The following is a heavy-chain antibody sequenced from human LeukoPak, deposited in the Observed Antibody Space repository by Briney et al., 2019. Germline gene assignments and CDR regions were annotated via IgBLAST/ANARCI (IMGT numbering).Heavy chain of an antibody. CDR2: ISGRGGST. CDR3: AKSMTTVTTLKYYYYMDV. CDR1: GFTFSSYA. V-gene: IGHV3-23*01. D-gene: IGHD4-17*01. Sequence: GRSRRLSCAASGFTFSSYAMSWVRQAPGKGLGWVSAISGRGGSTYYADSVKGRSTISRDNSKNTLYLQMNSLRAEDTAVYYCAKSMTTVTTLKYYYYMDVWGKGTTVTVSS. J-gene: IGHJ6*03.